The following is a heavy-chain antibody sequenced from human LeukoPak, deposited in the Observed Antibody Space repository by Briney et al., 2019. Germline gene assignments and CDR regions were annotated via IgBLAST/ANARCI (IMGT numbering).Heavy chain of an antibody. D-gene: IGHD2/OR15-2a*01. Sequence: PGGSLRLSCSASGFTFRKYSMHWVRQGPGKGLEYVSAISSNGHTYYADSVKGRFTISRDNSKSTLYLQMSSLRPEDTAVYYCVKDNREEDGFDHWGQGTLVTVSS. CDR3: VKDNREEDGFDH. CDR2: ISSNGHT. V-gene: IGHV3-64D*09. J-gene: IGHJ5*02. CDR1: GFTFRKYS.